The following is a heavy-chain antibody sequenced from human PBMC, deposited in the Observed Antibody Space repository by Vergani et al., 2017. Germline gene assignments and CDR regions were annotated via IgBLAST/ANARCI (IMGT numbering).Heavy chain of an antibody. V-gene: IGHV1-2*02. CDR1: EYSFSAFY. J-gene: IGHJ4*02. D-gene: IGHD2-2*01. Sequence: QVQLVQSGAEVKTPGASVKVSCKASEYSFSAFYIHWVRQAPGQGLEWMGWINPNNGCSNYAQKFQDSVTMNRDTSITTAYMERSRLISEDTAVYYCARMGHCITTNWYDHPSWGQGTLVTVSS. CDR3: ARMGHCITTNWYDHPS. CDR2: INPNNGCS.